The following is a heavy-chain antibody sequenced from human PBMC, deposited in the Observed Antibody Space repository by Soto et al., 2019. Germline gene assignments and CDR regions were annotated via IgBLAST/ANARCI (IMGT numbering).Heavy chain of an antibody. J-gene: IGHJ4*02. D-gene: IGHD3-22*01. CDR3: AKLGGDYYDSSGYPGCYYFDY. Sequence: GGSLRLSCAASGFTFSSYGMHWVRQAPGKGLEWVAVISYDGSNKYYADSVKGRFTISRDNSKNTLYLQMNSLRAEDTAVYYCAKLGGDYYDSSGYPGCYYFDYWGQGTLVTVSS. V-gene: IGHV3-30*18. CDR1: GFTFSSYG. CDR2: ISYDGSNK.